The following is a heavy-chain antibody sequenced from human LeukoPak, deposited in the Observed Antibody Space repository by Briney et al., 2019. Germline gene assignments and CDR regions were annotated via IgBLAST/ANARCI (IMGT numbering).Heavy chain of an antibody. J-gene: IGHJ4*02. D-gene: IGHD2-8*02. CDR1: GYTFTDYY. Sequence: GASVKVSCKASGYTFTDYYMHWVRQAPGKGLEWMGGFDPEDGETIYAQKFQGRVTMTEDTSTDTAYMELSSLRSEDTAVYYCATLVGYWGQGTLVTVSS. CDR2: FDPEDGET. V-gene: IGHV1-24*01. CDR3: ATLVGY.